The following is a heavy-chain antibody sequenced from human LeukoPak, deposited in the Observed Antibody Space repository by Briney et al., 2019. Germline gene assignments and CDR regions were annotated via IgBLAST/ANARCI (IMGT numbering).Heavy chain of an antibody. Sequence: SVKVSCKASGGTFSSYAISWVRQAPGQGLEWMGGIIPIFGTANYAQKFQGRVTITADESTSTAYMELRSLRSDDTAVYYCARDQKYSSSSGGVGVDYWGQGTLVTVSS. J-gene: IGHJ4*02. CDR3: ARDQKYSSSSGGVGVDY. CDR2: IIPIFGTA. CDR1: GGTFSSYA. D-gene: IGHD6-6*01. V-gene: IGHV1-69*13.